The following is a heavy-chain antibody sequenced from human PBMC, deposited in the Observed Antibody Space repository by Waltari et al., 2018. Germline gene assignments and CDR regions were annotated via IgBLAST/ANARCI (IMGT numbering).Heavy chain of an antibody. CDR2: KSSDGIYK. Sequence: QVQLVQSGGGVVQPGRSLRVSCAASGYTFSSTSMHWVRQAPGKGLEWVASKSSDGIYKYDGDSVKGRYTVSRDNSENTRYLQMNSLRAEDTAVYYCARGGGGHLDYWGQGTPVTVSS. D-gene: IGHD2-15*01. V-gene: IGHV3-33*01. CDR1: GYTFSSTS. J-gene: IGHJ4*02. CDR3: ARGGGGHLDY.